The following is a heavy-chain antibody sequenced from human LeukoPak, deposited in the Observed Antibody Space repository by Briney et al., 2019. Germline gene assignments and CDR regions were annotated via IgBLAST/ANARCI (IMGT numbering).Heavy chain of an antibody. J-gene: IGHJ4*02. CDR1: GGSFSGYY. CDR3: ARDPVSRVPAAIDDY. V-gene: IGHV4-34*01. CDR2: INHSGST. D-gene: IGHD2-2*01. Sequence: PSETLSLTCAVYGGSFSGYYWSWIRQPPGKGLEWIGEINHSGSTNYNPSLKSRATISVDTSKNQFSLKLSSVTAADTAVYYCARDPVSRVPAAIDDYWGQGTLVTVSS.